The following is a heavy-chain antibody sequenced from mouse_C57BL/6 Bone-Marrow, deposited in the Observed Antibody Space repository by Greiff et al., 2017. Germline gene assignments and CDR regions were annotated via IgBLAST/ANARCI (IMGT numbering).Heavy chain of an antibody. V-gene: IGHV1-63*01. CDR2: IYPGGGYT. J-gene: IGHJ3*01. CDR1: GYTFTNYW. D-gene: IGHD1-1*02. Sequence: QVQLQQSGAELVRPGTSVKMSCKASGYTFTNYWIGWAKQRPGHGLAWIGDIYPGGGYTNYNEKVKGKATLTADKSSSTAYMQFSSLTSEDSAIYYCASSSYYGTPFAYWGQGTLVTVSA. CDR3: ASSSYYGTPFAY.